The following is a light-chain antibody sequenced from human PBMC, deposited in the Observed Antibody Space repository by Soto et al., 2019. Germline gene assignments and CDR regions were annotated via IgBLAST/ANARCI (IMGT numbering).Light chain of an antibody. Sequence: EIVVTQSPATLSVSPGERATLSCRASHTVSSSFAWYQQIPGQAPRLLIYGASIRAAGIPARFSGSGSGTEFTLTISSLQSEDFAVYYCQQYHDWPTFGQGTKVEIK. CDR3: QQYHDWPT. J-gene: IGKJ1*01. V-gene: IGKV3-15*01. CDR1: HTVSSS. CDR2: GAS.